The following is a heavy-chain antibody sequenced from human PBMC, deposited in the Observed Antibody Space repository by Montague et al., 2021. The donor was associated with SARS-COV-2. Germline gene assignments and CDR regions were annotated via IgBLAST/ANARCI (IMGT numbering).Heavy chain of an antibody. CDR2: IYHSGST. J-gene: IGHJ3*02. CDR1: GGSISSSSYY. Sequence: SETLSLTCTVSGGSISSSSYYWAWIRPPPGKGLEWIGSIYHSGSTFYNPSLKSRVSMSVDTSKNQFSLKLSPATAADTAMYYCARVKWELSVGNVFDIWGQGTMVTVSS. CDR3: ARVKWELSVGNVFDI. V-gene: IGHV4-39*01. D-gene: IGHD1-26*01.